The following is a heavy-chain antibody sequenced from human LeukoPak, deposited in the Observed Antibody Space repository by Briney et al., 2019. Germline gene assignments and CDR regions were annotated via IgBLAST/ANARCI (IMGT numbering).Heavy chain of an antibody. D-gene: IGHD2-2*01. J-gene: IGHJ4*02. Sequence: SETLSPTCTVSGGSISSYYWSWIRQPPGKGLEWIGYIYYSGSTNHNPSLKSRVTISVDTSKNQFSLKLSSVTAADTAVYYCAGFSPSCYSFDYWGQGTLVTVSS. CDR1: GGSISSYY. V-gene: IGHV4-59*08. CDR3: AGFSPSCYSFDY. CDR2: IYYSGST.